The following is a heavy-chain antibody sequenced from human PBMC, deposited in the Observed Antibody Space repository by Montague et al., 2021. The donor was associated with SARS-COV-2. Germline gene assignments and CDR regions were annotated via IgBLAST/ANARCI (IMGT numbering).Heavy chain of an antibody. CDR2: IFNSGST. V-gene: IGHV4-59*01. D-gene: IGHD6-13*01. J-gene: IGHJ4*02. CDR3: VRVGVSNWYSFFDY. CDR1: GGSISSYY. Sequence: SETLSLTCTVSGGSISSYYWSWIRRPPGKGLEWIGYIFNSGSTNXNPSLKSRVTISVDTSKNQLSLRLRSVTAADTAVYYCVRVGVSNWYSFFDYWGQGTLVTVSS.